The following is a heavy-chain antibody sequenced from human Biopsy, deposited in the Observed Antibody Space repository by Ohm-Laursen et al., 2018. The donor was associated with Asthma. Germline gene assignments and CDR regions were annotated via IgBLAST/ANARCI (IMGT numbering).Heavy chain of an antibody. J-gene: IGHJ4*02. CDR1: RFTYE. CDR2: ISYDGSSI. V-gene: IGHV3-30-3*01. CDR3: ARDGVAGTDIED. Sequence: SSLRLSCSASRFTYEMHWFRQAPGKGLEWVAAISYDGSSIYYADSVKGRSTIPRDNSKNTLSLQMNSLTAEDTAVYYCARDGVAGTDIEDWGQGTLVTVSS. D-gene: IGHD6-19*01.